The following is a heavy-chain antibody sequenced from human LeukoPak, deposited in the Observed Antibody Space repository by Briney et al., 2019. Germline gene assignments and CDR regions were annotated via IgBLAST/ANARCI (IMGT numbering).Heavy chain of an antibody. D-gene: IGHD4-17*01. CDR1: GYSFTSYW. Sequence: LGESLKISCKGSGYSFTSYWIGWVRQMPGKGLEWMGIIYPGDSDTRYSPSFQGQVTISADKSISTAYLQWSSLKASDTAMYYCAILSRDDYGDYVISWYFDYWGQGTLVTVSS. CDR3: AILSRDDYGDYVISWYFDY. V-gene: IGHV5-51*01. CDR2: IYPGDSDT. J-gene: IGHJ4*02.